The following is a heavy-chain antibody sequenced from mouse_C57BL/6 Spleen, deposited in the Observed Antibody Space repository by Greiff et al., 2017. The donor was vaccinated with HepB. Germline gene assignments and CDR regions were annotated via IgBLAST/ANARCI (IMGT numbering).Heavy chain of an antibody. Sequence: QVQLKESGAELVRPGASVTLSCKASGYTFTDYEMHWVKQTPVHGLEWIGAIDPETGGTAYNQKFKGKAILTADKSSSTAYMELRSLTSEDSAVYYCTSPGDYWGQGTTLTVSS. CDR1: GYTFTDYE. J-gene: IGHJ2*01. CDR3: TSPGDY. CDR2: IDPETGGT. V-gene: IGHV1-15*01.